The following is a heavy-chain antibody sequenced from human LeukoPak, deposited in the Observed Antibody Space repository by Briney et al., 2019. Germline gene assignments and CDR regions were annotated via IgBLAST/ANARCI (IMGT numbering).Heavy chain of an antibody. D-gene: IGHD6-13*01. CDR3: AKEGSSWSTFDY. J-gene: IGHJ4*02. CDR2: ISWNSRSI. V-gene: IGHV3-9*03. Sequence: GGSLRLSCATSGFTFNDYAMYWVRQAPGKALEWVSGISWNSRSIAYADSVKGRFTISRDNAKNSLYLQMNSLRAEDMALYYCAKEGSSWSTFDYWGQGTLVTVSS. CDR1: GFTFNDYA.